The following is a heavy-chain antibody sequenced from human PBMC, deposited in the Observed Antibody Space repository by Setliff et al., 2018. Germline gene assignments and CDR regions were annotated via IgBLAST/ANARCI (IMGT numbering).Heavy chain of an antibody. V-gene: IGHV4-39*07. CDR2: IHYSGST. J-gene: IGHJ6*02. D-gene: IGHD6-6*01. CDR3: ARVAQYSSSSFYYYYYGMDV. Sequence: PSETLSLTCTVSGGSISSSSYYWGWIRQPPGKGLEWIGSIHYSGSTYYNPSLKSRVTISIDTSKNQFSLRLSSVTAADTAVYYCARVAQYSSSSFYYYYYGMDVWGRGTTVTVSS. CDR1: GGSISSSSYY.